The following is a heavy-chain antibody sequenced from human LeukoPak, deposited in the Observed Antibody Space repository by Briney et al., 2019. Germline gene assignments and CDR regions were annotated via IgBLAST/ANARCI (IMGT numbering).Heavy chain of an antibody. Sequence: GGSLRLSCAASGFTFSIYAMTWVRQAPGKGLEWVSVISGSGDSTYYADSVKGRFTISRDKSKNTVFLQMNGLRAEDTAVYYCAKSGLRYCSGGSCYFDYWGQGTLVTVSS. J-gene: IGHJ4*02. CDR1: GFTFSIYA. D-gene: IGHD2-15*01. CDR2: ISGSGDST. V-gene: IGHV3-23*01. CDR3: AKSGLRYCSGGSCYFDY.